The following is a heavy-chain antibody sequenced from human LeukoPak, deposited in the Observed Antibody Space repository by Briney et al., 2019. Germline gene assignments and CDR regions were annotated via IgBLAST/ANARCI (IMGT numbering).Heavy chain of an antibody. CDR3: ARDPSIAASNGPHLGLAFDI. V-gene: IGHV4-31*03. CDR1: GGSISSGGYY. CDR2: IYYSGST. J-gene: IGHJ3*02. Sequence: PSQTLSLTCTVSGGSISSGGYYWSWIRQHPGKGLEWIGYIYYSGSTYYNPSLKSRVTISVDTSKNQFSLKLSSVTAADTAVYYCARDPSIAASNGPHLGLAFDIWGQGTMVTVSS. D-gene: IGHD6-13*01.